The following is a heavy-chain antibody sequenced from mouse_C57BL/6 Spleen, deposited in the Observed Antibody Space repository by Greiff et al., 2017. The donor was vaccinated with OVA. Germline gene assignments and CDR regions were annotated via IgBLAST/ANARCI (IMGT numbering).Heavy chain of an antibody. CDR2: ISSGGSYT. CDR1: GFTFSSYG. J-gene: IGHJ1*03. V-gene: IGHV5-6*01. Sequence: EVQLVESGGDLVKPGGSLKLSCAASGFTFSSYGMSWVRQTPDKRLEWVATISSGGSYTYYPHSVKGRFTISRDNAKNTLYLQMSSLKAEDTAMYYCARQPYFDVWGTGTTVTVSS. CDR3: ARQPYFDV.